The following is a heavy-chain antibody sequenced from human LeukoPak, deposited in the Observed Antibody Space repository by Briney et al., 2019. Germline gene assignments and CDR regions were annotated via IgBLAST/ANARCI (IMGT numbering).Heavy chain of an antibody. J-gene: IGHJ4*02. V-gene: IGHV1-46*01. CDR2: INPSGGST. CDR3: AREGEIGYDLSDY. CDR1: GYTFTNYY. D-gene: IGHD5-12*01. Sequence: ASVKVSCKASGYTFTNYYMNWVRQAPGQGLEWMGIINPSGGSTSYAQKFQGRVTVTRDTSTSTVYMELSSLRSEDAAMYYCAREGEIGYDLSDYWGQGTLVTVSS.